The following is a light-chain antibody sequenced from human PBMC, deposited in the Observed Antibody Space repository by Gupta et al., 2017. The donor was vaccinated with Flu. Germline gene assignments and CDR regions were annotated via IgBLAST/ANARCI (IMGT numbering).Light chain of an antibody. J-gene: IGKJ1*01. V-gene: IGKV3-20*01. CDR3: QQYSASPRT. CDR1: QSVSAGY. Sequence: PGERATLSCKASQSVSAGYLAWYQQKSGQAPRLLMYHTSTRAAGISDRFSGSGSETDFALTISRLEPEDFEMYYCQQYSASPRTFGQGTKVEIK. CDR2: HTS.